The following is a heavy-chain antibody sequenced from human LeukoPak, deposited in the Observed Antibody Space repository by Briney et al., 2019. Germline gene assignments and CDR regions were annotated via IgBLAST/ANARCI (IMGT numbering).Heavy chain of an antibody. J-gene: IGHJ4*02. V-gene: IGHV4-59*08. D-gene: IGHD3-3*01. Sequence: PSETLSLTCTVSGGSMSPYHWGWIRQPPGMGLEWTGYIYYSGSTNYNPSLKSRVTISVDTSKNQFSLKLSSVTAADTAVYYCARAAYDFWSGYYYYFDYWGQGTLVTVSS. CDR2: IYYSGST. CDR1: GGSMSPYH. CDR3: ARAAYDFWSGYYYYFDY.